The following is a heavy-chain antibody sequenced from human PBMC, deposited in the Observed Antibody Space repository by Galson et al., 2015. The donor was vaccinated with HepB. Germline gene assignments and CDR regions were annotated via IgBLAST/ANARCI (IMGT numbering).Heavy chain of an antibody. J-gene: IGHJ6*02. CDR3: ARAPPYYDYEYYGMDV. V-gene: IGHV6-1*01. CDR2: TYYRSKWYN. CDR1: GDSVSSNSAA. Sequence: CAISGDSVSSNSAAWNWIRQSPSRGLEWLGRTYYRSKWYNDYAVSVKSRITINPDTSKNQFSLQLNSVTPGDTAVYYCARAPPYYDYEYYGMDVWGQGTTVTVSS. D-gene: IGHD5-12*01.